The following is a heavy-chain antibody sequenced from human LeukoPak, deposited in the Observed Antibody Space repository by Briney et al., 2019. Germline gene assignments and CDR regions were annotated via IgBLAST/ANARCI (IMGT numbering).Heavy chain of an antibody. V-gene: IGHV4-59*01. CDR1: GGSISSYY. CDR3: ARVRGSGWYEFEY. CDR2: VYYSGST. J-gene: IGHJ4*02. Sequence: PSETLSRTCTVSGGSISSYYWTWIRQSPGKGLEWIGSVYYSGSTYYNPSLKSRVTMSVDTSKNQFFLKLTSVTAADTAVYHCARVRGSGWYEFEYWGQGTRVTVPS. D-gene: IGHD6-19*01.